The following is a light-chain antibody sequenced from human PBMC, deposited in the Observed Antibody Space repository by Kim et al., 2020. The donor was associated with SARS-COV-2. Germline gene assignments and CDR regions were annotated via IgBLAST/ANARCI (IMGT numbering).Light chain of an antibody. V-gene: IGLV6-57*01. J-gene: IGLJ3*02. CDR3: QSYDDNIWV. Sequence: GKTVIICCTRSSGSIVSDFVQWFQQRPGSSPTTVIYEDHKRPSGVPDRFSGSVDSSSNSASLTISGLRTEDEADYYCQSYDDNIWVFGGGTQLTVL. CDR1: SGSIVSDF. CDR2: EDH.